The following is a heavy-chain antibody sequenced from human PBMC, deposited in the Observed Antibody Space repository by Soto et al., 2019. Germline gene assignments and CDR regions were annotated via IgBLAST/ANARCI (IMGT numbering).Heavy chain of an antibody. V-gene: IGHV4-30-2*01. CDR3: ATKPRLAAAEFDY. Sequence: PSETLSLTCAVSGGSTSSGGYSWSWIRQPPGKGLEWIGYIYHSGSTYYNPSLKSRVTISVDTSKNQFSLKVTSVTAVDTAVYYCATKPRLAAAEFDYWGQGTLVTVSS. CDR1: GGSTSSGGYS. J-gene: IGHJ4*02. D-gene: IGHD6-13*01. CDR2: IYHSGST.